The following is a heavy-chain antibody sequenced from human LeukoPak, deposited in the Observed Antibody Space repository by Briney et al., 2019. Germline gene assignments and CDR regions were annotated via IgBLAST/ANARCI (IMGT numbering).Heavy chain of an antibody. V-gene: IGHV3-13*01. CDR2: IGPAGDT. Sequence: GGSLRLSCAASGFTFSSYDMHWVRHATGKGLEWVSAIGPAGDTYYPGSMKGGFTISRENAKNSLYLQMNSLRAEDTAVYYCARRGSSGWYGAFDIWGQGAMVTVSS. D-gene: IGHD6-19*01. CDR3: ARRGSSGWYGAFDI. CDR1: GFTFSSYD. J-gene: IGHJ3*02.